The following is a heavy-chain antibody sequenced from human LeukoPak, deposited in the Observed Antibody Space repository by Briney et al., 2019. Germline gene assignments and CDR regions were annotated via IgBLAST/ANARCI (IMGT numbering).Heavy chain of an antibody. V-gene: IGHV3-23*01. CDR2: ISGSGGST. CDR3: ARGLSLLGSEEGLPLGY. Sequence: SGGSLRLSCAASGFTFSNYAMSWVRQAPGKGLEWVSVISGSGGSTYYADSVKGRFTISRDNSKNTLYVQMNSLRAEDTAVYYCARGLSLLGSEEGLPLGYWGQGSLVTVSS. D-gene: IGHD2-21*01. J-gene: IGHJ4*02. CDR1: GFTFSNYA.